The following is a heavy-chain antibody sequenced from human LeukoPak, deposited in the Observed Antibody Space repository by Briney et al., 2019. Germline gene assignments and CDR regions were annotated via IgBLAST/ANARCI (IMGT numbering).Heavy chain of an antibody. CDR2: IYYSGST. V-gene: IGHV4-59*08. CDR3: ASLSRGYSGYDPYRADY. J-gene: IGHJ4*02. D-gene: IGHD5-12*01. Sequence: SETLSPTCTVSGGSISSYYWSWIRQPPGKGLEWIGYIYYSGSTNYNPSLKSRVTISVDTSKNQFSLKLSSVPAADTAVYYCASLSRGYSGYDPYRADYWGQGTLVTVSS. CDR1: GGSISSYY.